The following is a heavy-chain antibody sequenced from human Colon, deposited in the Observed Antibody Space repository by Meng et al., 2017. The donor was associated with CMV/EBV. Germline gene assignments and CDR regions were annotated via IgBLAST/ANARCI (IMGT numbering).Heavy chain of an antibody. J-gene: IGHJ6*02. CDR3: ARTNIWVDYSMDV. Sequence: HVALWTSVAGMKTAGGSVKVSCKASGNSFTGYYMQWVGQAPGEELEGMGAIHPNSGETNFAQKFQGRVTLTRDTSISPVYMQLSSLRSDDSAVYSCARTNIWVDYSMDVWGQGTMVTVSS. V-gene: IGHV1-2*02. CDR2: IHPNSGET. D-gene: IGHD2-8*01. CDR1: GNSFTGYY.